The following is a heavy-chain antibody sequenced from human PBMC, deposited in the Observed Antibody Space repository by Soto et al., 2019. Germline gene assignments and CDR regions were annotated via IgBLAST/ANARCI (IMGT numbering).Heavy chain of an antibody. J-gene: IGHJ3*02. CDR3: ARGPGKYCSGGSCPAHHAFDI. D-gene: IGHD2-15*01. Sequence: GGSLRLSCAASGFTFSDYYMSWIRQAPGKGLEWVSYISSSGSTIYYADSVKGRFTISRDNAKNSLYLQMNSLRAEDTAVYYCARGPGKYCSGGSCPAHHAFDIWGQGTMVTVSS. V-gene: IGHV3-11*01. CDR1: GFTFSDYY. CDR2: ISSSGSTI.